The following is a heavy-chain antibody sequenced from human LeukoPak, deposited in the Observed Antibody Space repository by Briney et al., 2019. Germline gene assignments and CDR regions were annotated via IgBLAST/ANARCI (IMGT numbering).Heavy chain of an antibody. J-gene: IGHJ4*02. Sequence: ASVKVSCKASGYTFNKYGISWVRQAPGQPLEWMGWISCYNGDTRYAQKFQGRVTMTKDTSTSTVHMELRSLRSDDTAVYYCARDPSNTSGYYVYHDYWGQGALVTVSS. CDR2: ISCYNGDT. D-gene: IGHD6-19*01. CDR1: GYTFNKYG. V-gene: IGHV1-18*01. CDR3: ARDPSNTSGYYVYHDY.